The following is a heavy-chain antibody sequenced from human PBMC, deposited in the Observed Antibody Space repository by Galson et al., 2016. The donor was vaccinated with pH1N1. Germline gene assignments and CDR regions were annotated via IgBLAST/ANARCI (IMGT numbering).Heavy chain of an antibody. CDR3: ARDESGYGDSFPDVFDI. Sequence: SLRLSCAASGFTFSSCGIYWVRQAPGKGLGWVGNLLYNGNDKYYADSVKGRFTISRDSSMTTVHLQMISVTVEDTAVYFCARDESGYGDSFPDVFDIWGQGTMVTVSS. CDR2: LLYNGNDK. V-gene: IGHV3-30*12. J-gene: IGHJ3*02. D-gene: IGHD4-17*01. CDR1: GFTFSSCG.